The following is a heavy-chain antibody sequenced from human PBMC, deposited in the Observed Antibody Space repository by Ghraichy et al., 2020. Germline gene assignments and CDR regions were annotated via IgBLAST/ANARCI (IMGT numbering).Heavy chain of an antibody. J-gene: IGHJ3*02. CDR2: IYHSGST. CDR3: ARDSDIVVVVAATPAFDI. Sequence: SETLSLTCTVSGYSISSGYYWGWIRQPPGKGLEWIGSIYHSGSTYYNPSLKSRVTISVDTSKNQFSLKLSSVTAADTAVYYCARDSDIVVVVAATPAFDIWGQGTMVTVSS. D-gene: IGHD2-15*01. CDR1: GYSISSGYY. V-gene: IGHV4-38-2*02.